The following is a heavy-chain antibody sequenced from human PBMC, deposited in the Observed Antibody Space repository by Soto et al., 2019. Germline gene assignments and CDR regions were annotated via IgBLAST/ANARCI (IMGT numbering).Heavy chain of an antibody. Sequence: TLSLTCTVSGDSIDRSNYYWDWIRQPPGKGLEWIGTTYYNGNAYYNPSLKSRVTISVDTSKYQFSLKLISVTAAVSAVYYCARHFVAVVIKGWGYWGQGALVTVSS. D-gene: IGHD3-22*01. J-gene: IGHJ4*02. V-gene: IGHV4-39*01. CDR2: TYYNGNA. CDR3: ARHFVAVVIKGWGY. CDR1: GDSIDRSNYY.